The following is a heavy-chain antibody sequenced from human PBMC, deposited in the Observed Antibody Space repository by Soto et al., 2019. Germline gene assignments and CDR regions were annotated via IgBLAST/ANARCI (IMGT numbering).Heavy chain of an antibody. D-gene: IGHD3-10*01. V-gene: IGHV3-23*01. CDR2: FRAGGDDGTT. CDR1: GGTFSSHS. Sequence: GGTLRLPCVAAGGTFSSHSRSWVRQAPGKGLEWVSGFRAGGDDGTTYYSDSVKGRFTISRDNSKNTLFLQMNSLRAEDTAIYYCAKKVNSGSGSQYFDYFGQGTLVTV. CDR3: AKKVNSGSGSQYFDY. J-gene: IGHJ4*02.